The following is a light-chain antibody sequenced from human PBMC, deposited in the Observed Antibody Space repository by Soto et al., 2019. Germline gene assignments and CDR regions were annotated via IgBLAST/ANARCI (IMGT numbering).Light chain of an antibody. CDR2: QDS. CDR3: QAWDSSTYV. J-gene: IGLJ1*01. V-gene: IGLV3-1*01. CDR1: KLGDKY. Sequence: SYELTQPPSVSVSPGQTASITCSGAKLGDKYACWYQQKPGQSPVLVIYQDSKRPSGIPERFSGSNSGNTATLTISGTQAMDDADYYCQAWDSSTYVFGTGTKVTVL.